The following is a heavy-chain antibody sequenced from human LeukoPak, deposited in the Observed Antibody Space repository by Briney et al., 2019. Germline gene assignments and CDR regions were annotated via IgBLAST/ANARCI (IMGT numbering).Heavy chain of an antibody. CDR2: IWYDGSNK. CDR1: GFTFRSYG. Sequence: GGSLRLSCAASGFTFRSYGMHWVRQAPGKGLEWVAVIWYDGSNKYYADSVKGRFTISRDNSKNTLYLQMNSLRAEDTAVYYCASFGEAANDAFDIWGQGTMVTVSS. CDR3: ASFGEAANDAFDI. V-gene: IGHV3-33*01. J-gene: IGHJ3*02. D-gene: IGHD2-15*01.